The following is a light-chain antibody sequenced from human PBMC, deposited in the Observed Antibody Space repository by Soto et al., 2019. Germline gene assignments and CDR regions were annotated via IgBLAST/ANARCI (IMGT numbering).Light chain of an antibody. CDR3: QRDS. CDR1: QSISSNS. V-gene: IGKV3-20*01. CDR2: AAS. Sequence: EIVLTQSPGTLSLSPGERATLSCRVSQSISSNSLAWYQQKPGQAPRLLIYAASSRATGIPDRFSGSRSGTDFTLTISRLEPEDFAVYYCQRDSFGQGTKLEIK. J-gene: IGKJ2*03.